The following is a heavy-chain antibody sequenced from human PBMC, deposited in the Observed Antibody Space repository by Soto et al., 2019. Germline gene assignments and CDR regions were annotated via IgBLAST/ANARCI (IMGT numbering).Heavy chain of an antibody. CDR2: IMPLFGTP. D-gene: IGHD3-10*01. V-gene: IGHV1-69*01. CDR3: ARDRDDYGSGNYYNRIDF. J-gene: IGHJ4*02. Sequence: QVQLVQSGAEVKKPGASVKVSCKASGGIFSTYAISWLRQAPGQGLEWLGGIMPLFGTPNYAQRLQGRVTITADESTSTAYLELSRLRSEDTAVYYCARDRDDYGSGNYYNRIDFWGQGTLVTVSS. CDR1: GGIFSTYA.